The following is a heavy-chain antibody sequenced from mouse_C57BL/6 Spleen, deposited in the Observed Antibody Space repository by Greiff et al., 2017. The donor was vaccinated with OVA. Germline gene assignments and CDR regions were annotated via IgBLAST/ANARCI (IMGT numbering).Heavy chain of an antibody. D-gene: IGHD1-1*01. V-gene: IGHV1-50*01. CDR3: ARRGYGSSTFYWYFDV. Sequence: QVQLQQPGAELVKPGASVKLSCKASGYTFTSYWKQWVKQRPGQGLEWIGEIDPSDSYTNYNQKFKGKATLTVDTSSSTAYMQLSSLTSEDSAVYYCARRGYGSSTFYWYFDVWGTGTTVTVSS. CDR1: GYTFTSYW. J-gene: IGHJ1*03. CDR2: IDPSDSYT.